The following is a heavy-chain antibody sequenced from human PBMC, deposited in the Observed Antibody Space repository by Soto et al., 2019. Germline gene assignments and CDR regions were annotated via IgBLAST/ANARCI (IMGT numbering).Heavy chain of an antibody. CDR2: ISYDGSNK. CDR3: DRVYSSLDYGIDS. V-gene: IGHV3-30-3*01. D-gene: IGHD5-12*01. CDR1: EFTFSSYS. Sequence: LSCAAFEFTFSSYSMHWVRQAPGKGLDWVAVISYDGSNKYYADSVKGRFTISRDNSRNNLYLQMNTLRPEDTAMYYCDRVYSSLDYGIDSWGQGTLVTVSS. J-gene: IGHJ4*02.